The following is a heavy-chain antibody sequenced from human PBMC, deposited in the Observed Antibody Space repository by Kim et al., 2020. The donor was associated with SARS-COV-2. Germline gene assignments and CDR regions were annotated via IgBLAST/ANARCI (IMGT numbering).Heavy chain of an antibody. CDR3: AKVDSSGYRYEIDY. J-gene: IGHJ4*02. D-gene: IGHD3-22*01. V-gene: IGHV3-33*03. Sequence: AESVKGRCTISGDKAKNTLYLQMDSLRAEYTAVYYCAKVDSSGYRYEIDYWGQGTLVTVSS.